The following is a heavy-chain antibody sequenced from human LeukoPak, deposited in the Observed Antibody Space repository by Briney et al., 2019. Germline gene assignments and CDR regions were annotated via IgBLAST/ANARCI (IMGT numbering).Heavy chain of an antibody. Sequence: PGGSLRLSCAASGFTFSSYWVSWVRQAPGKGLEWVGQIKGDGSEKHYVDSVRGRFTISRDNAKNSLYLHMNSLRAEDTAVYYCATDSSGTTFHYWGQGTLVTVSS. CDR3: ATDSSGTTFHY. V-gene: IGHV3-7*01. CDR2: IKGDGSEK. J-gene: IGHJ4*02. D-gene: IGHD1-7*01. CDR1: GFTFSSYW.